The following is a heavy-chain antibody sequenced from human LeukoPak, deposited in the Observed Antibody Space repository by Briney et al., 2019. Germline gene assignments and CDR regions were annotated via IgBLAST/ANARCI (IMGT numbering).Heavy chain of an antibody. Sequence: GGSLRLSCAASGFTFSSYEMNWVRQAPGKGLEWVPYISSSGSTIYYADSVKGRFTISRDNAKNSLYLQMNSLRAEDTAVYYCASAYDSSGYYRGAFDIWGQGTMVTVSS. D-gene: IGHD3-22*01. CDR3: ASAYDSSGYYRGAFDI. CDR1: GFTFSSYE. J-gene: IGHJ3*02. V-gene: IGHV3-48*03. CDR2: ISSSGSTI.